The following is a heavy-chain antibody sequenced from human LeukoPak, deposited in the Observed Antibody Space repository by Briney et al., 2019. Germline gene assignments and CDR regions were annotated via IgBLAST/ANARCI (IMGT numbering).Heavy chain of an antibody. V-gene: IGHV4-39*01. CDR2: IYYSGST. CDR3: ARGRYSSSWPIGSGRWISAPNWFDP. Sequence: SETLSLTCTVSGGSISSSSYYWGWIRQPPGKGLEWIGSIYYSGSTYYNPSLKSRVTISVDTSKNQFSLKLSSVTAADTAVYYCARGRYSSSWPIGSGRWISAPNWFDPWGQGTLVTVSS. J-gene: IGHJ5*02. D-gene: IGHD6-13*01. CDR1: GGSISSSSYY.